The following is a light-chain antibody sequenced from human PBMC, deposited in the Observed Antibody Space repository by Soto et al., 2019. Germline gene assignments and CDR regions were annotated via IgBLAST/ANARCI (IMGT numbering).Light chain of an antibody. J-gene: IGKJ1*01. CDR3: QQYNNWPRT. CDR2: GAS. V-gene: IGKV3-15*01. Sequence: EIGMTQSPASLSVSPGEGATLSCRASQSVGSNLAWYQQKPGQAPRLLIYGASTRATGIPARFSGSGSGTDFTLTITSLQSQDFAVYYCQQYNNWPRTFGQGTKVEIK. CDR1: QSVGSN.